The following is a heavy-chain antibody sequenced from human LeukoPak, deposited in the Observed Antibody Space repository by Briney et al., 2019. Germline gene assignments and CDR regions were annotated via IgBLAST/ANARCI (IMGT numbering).Heavy chain of an antibody. CDR2: ISGSGGST. D-gene: IGHD3-10*01. V-gene: IGHV3-23*01. CDR3: AKDPTNYYGSGSYSY. J-gene: IGHJ4*02. Sequence: GSLRLSCAASGFTVSSNYMSWVRQAPGKGLEWVSAISGSGGSTYYADSVKGRFTISRDNSKNTLYLQMNSLRAEDTAVYYCAKDPTNYYGSGSYSYWGQGTLVTVSS. CDR1: GFTVSSNY.